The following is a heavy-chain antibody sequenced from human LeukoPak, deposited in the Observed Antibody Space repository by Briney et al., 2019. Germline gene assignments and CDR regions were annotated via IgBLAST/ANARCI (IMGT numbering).Heavy chain of an antibody. CDR2: LDPEVGET. V-gene: IGHV1-24*01. CDR1: GHSLIDLS. CDR3: VTGQVVRGVMGAWFDP. J-gene: IGHJ5*02. D-gene: IGHD3-10*01. Sequence: ASVKVSCKVSGHSLIDLSMHWVRQGPGKGLEWMGGLDPEVGETIYAQKFQGRVTMAEDTSTDTANMFLSNLTSEDTAVYFCVTGQVVRGVMGAWFDPWGQGTLVTVSS.